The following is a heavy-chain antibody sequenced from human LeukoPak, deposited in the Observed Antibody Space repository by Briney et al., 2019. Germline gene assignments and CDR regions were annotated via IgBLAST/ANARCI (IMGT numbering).Heavy chain of an antibody. CDR2: IYYSGST. V-gene: IGHV4-28*06. CDR3: ARTVPGATGAFDI. Sequence: PSETLSLTCAVSGYSISSSNWWGWIRQPPGKGLEWIGYIYYSGSTNYNPSLKSRVTMSVDTSKNQFSLKLSSVTALDTAVYYCARTVPGATGAFDIWGQGTMVTVSS. CDR1: GYSISSSNW. J-gene: IGHJ3*02. D-gene: IGHD3-10*01.